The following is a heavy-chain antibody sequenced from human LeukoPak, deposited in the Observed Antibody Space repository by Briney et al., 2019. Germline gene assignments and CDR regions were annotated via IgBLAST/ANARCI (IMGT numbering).Heavy chain of an antibody. V-gene: IGHV1-69*05. CDR1: GGTFSKYS. CDR2: IIPIFGTT. Sequence: SVKVSCKASGGTFSKYSFSWVRQAPGQGLEWMGRIIPIFGTTIYAQKFEGRVTITTDESTTTAYMDLSSLRSEDTAVYYCARGDGYGYNWFDSWGQGTLVTVSS. J-gene: IGHJ5*01. D-gene: IGHD5-24*01. CDR3: ARGDGYGYNWFDS.